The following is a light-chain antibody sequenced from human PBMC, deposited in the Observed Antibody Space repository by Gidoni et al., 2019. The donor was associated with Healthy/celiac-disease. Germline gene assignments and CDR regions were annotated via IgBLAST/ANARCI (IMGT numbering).Light chain of an antibody. V-gene: IGKV3-15*01. J-gene: IGKJ1*01. CDR2: GAS. Sequence: EIVMTQSPATLSVSPGERATLSCRTSQSINNNLAWYQQKPGQAPRLLFYGASTRATGIPARFSGSGSGTEFTLTISSLQSEDFALYYCQQYNNWPPATFGQGTEVEIK. CDR3: QQYNNWPPAT. CDR1: QSINNN.